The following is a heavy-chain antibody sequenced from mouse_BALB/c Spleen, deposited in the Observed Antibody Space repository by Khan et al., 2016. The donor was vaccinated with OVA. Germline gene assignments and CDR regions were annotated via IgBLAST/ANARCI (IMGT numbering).Heavy chain of an antibody. V-gene: IGHV5-6-5*01. CDR3: ARGPYYGSSPCYFDY. CDR2: ISSGGNT. J-gene: IGHJ2*01. D-gene: IGHD1-1*01. CDR1: GFTFSNYD. Sequence: EVELVESGGDLVKPGGSLKLSCAASGFTFSNYDMSWVRQTPEKRLEWVASISSGGNTYYPDSVKGRFTISRDNARKILYLHMSSLRSEDTAMYYCARGPYYGSSPCYFDYWGQGTTLTVSS.